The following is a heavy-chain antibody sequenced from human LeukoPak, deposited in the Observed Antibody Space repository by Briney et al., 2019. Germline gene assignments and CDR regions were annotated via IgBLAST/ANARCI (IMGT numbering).Heavy chain of an antibody. J-gene: IGHJ4*02. V-gene: IGHV1-18*01. CDR3: ARGLDTAMVTSFDY. CDR2: ISAYNGNT. CDR1: GYTFTSYG. D-gene: IGHD5-18*01. Sequence: GASVKVSCKASGYTFTSYGISWVRQAPGQGLEWMGWISAYNGNTNYAQKLQGRVTMTTVTSTSTAYMELRSLRSDDTAVYYCARGLDTAMVTSFDYWGQGTLVTVSS.